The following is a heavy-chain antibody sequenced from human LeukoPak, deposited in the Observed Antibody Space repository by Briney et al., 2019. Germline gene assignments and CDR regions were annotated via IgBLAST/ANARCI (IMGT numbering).Heavy chain of an antibody. CDR1: GFTFSSYE. CDR3: ARGGPYQTFDI. J-gene: IGHJ3*02. D-gene: IGHD2-2*01. CDR2: ISSSGSTI. Sequence: GGSLRLSCAASGFTFSSYEMNWVRQAPGKGLEWVSYISSSGSTIYYADSVKGRFTISRDNAKNSLYLQMNSLRAEDTAVYYCARGGPYQTFDIWGQGTMVTVSS. V-gene: IGHV3-48*03.